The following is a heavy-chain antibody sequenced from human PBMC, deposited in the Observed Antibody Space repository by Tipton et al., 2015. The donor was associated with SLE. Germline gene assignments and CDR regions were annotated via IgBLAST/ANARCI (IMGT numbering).Heavy chain of an antibody. CDR3: AKDLRPDGFWDFDY. J-gene: IGHJ4*02. Sequence: SLRLSCAGSGFIFSSYGIHWVRQAPGKGLEWVALIWFDGSNKYYGDAVQGRFTISRDNSKNTVFLQMNNLRPEDTAVYYCAKDLRPDGFWDFDYWGQGTLVTVSS. V-gene: IGHV3-30*02. CDR2: IWFDGSNK. CDR1: GFIFSSYG. D-gene: IGHD2/OR15-2a*01.